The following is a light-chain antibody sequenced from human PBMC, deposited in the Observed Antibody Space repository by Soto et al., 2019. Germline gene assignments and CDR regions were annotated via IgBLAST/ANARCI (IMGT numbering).Light chain of an antibody. Sequence: QSALTQPASVSGSPGQSITISCTGTSSDIGGYKDVSWYQQHPGKAPQVLIFEVGYRPYGISNRFSGSKSGNVASLTISGLQAEDDADYYCCSYRSGTSPYYVFGTGTKVPVL. CDR3: CSYRSGTSPYYV. CDR2: EVG. CDR1: SSDIGGYKD. V-gene: IGLV2-14*03. J-gene: IGLJ1*01.